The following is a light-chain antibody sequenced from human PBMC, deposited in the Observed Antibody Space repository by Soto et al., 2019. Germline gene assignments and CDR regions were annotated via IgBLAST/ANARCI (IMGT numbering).Light chain of an antibody. CDR2: ATS. Sequence: EIVLTQSPGTLSLSPGERATLSCRASQSVSRTYLAWYQQKPVQAPRLLIHATSSRATGIPDRFSGSGSGTDFTLTISRLEPEDFAVYYCQQYGRSGTFGQGTKVEIK. V-gene: IGKV3-20*01. CDR1: QSVSRTY. CDR3: QQYGRSGT. J-gene: IGKJ1*01.